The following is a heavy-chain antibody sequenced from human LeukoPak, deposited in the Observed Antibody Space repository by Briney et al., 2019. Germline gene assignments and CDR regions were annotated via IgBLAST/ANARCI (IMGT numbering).Heavy chain of an antibody. J-gene: IGHJ4*02. CDR1: GFTFRTYA. Sequence: GGSLRLSCVASGFTFRTYAMSWVRQAPGKGLEWVSSMSGNGGSTYYADSVKGRFTISRDNSKNTLYLQMRSLRAEDTAVYYCEKEVGDYVWGWYSYYFDYWGQGTLVTVSS. CDR2: MSGNGGST. D-gene: IGHD3-16*01. CDR3: EKEVGDYVWGWYSYYFDY. V-gene: IGHV3-23*01.